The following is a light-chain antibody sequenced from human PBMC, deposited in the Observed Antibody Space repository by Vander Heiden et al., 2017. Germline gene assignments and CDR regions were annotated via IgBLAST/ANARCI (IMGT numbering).Light chain of an antibody. CDR1: QNITTY. Sequence: DIQMTQSPSSLSASVGDRVSISCRASQNITTYLNWYQLKSGEAPNLLVHAASSLQSGVPSRFSGGGSGTHFTLTISSLQPEDFATYYCQQSYTTPRTFGQGTKVEIK. CDR3: QQSYTTPRT. V-gene: IGKV1-39*01. J-gene: IGKJ1*01. CDR2: AAS.